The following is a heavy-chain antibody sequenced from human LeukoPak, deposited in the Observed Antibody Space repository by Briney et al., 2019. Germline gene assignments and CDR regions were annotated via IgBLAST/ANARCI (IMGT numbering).Heavy chain of an antibody. V-gene: IGHV3-21*01. D-gene: IGHD2-15*01. CDR3: ARQSAGEVVVAATAFDW. J-gene: IGHJ4*02. Sequence: GGSLRLSCAASGSTFSSYAMTWVRQAPGKGLEWVSSISPDGYYIYYADSVKGRFTSSRDNAKNSLFLQMHSLRAEDTAVYYCARQSAGEVVVAATAFDWWGQGTLVTVSS. CDR2: ISPDGYYI. CDR1: GSTFSSYA.